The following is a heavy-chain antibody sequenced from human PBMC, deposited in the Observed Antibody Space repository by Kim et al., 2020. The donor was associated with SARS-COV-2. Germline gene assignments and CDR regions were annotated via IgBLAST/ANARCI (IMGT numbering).Heavy chain of an antibody. J-gene: IGHJ6*02. CDR2: IIPIFGTA. Sequence: SVKVSCKASGGTFSSYAISWVRQAPGQGLEWLGGIIPIFGTANYAQKFQGRVTITADESTSTAYMELSSLRSEDTAVYYCARDGRVPAAMSNYYYYYGMDVWGQGTTVTVSS. D-gene: IGHD2-2*01. CDR1: GGTFSSYA. V-gene: IGHV1-69*13. CDR3: ARDGRVPAAMSNYYYYYGMDV.